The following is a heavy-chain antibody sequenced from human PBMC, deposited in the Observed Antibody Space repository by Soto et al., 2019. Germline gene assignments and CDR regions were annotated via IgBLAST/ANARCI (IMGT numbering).Heavy chain of an antibody. Sequence: PGESLKISCKGSGYRFTSYSIGWVRQMPGKGLEWMGIIYPGDSDTRYSPSFRGQVTISADKSISTAYLQWSSLQASDTALYYCARHTSNYYGMDVWGQGTAVTVSS. V-gene: IGHV5-51*01. CDR1: GYRFTSYS. CDR2: IYPGDSDT. J-gene: IGHJ6*02. CDR3: ARHTSNYYGMDV.